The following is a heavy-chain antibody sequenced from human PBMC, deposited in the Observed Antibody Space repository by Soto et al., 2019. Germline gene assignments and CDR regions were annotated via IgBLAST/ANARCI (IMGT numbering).Heavy chain of an antibody. V-gene: IGHV1-69*13. Sequence: SVKVSCKASGGTFSSYAISWVRQAPGQGLEWMGGIIPTFGTANYAQKFQGRVTITADESTSTAYMELSSLRSEDTAVYYCARVTYYYDSSGYYPFDYWGKGTLVTVSS. CDR2: IIPTFGTA. D-gene: IGHD3-22*01. CDR3: ARVTYYYDSSGYYPFDY. J-gene: IGHJ4*02. CDR1: GGTFSSYA.